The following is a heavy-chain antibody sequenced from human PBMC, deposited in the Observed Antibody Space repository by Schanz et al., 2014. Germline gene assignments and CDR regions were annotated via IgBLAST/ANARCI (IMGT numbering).Heavy chain of an antibody. V-gene: IGHV4-4*02. D-gene: IGHD2-2*01. J-gene: IGHJ5*02. CDR3: ARVKQGCSDTSCVLDP. CDR1: GVSISSTNW. Sequence: QVPLQESGPGLVKPSGTLSLTCAVSGVSISSTNWWHWVRQSPGKGLEWLGEIIHDGRNNYNPSLGSRVTISLDKSENHFPLELTSVTAADTALYFCARVKQGCSDTSCVLDPWGQGTLVTVSS. CDR2: IIHDGRN.